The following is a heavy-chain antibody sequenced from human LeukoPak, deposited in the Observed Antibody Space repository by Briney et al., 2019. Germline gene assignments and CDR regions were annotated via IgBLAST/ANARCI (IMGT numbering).Heavy chain of an antibody. D-gene: IGHD5-18*01. Sequence: PGGSLRLSCAASGFTFSVYAMHWVRQAPGKGLEWVTAISSDGSNKYFADSVKGRFTISRDNSKNTLDLEMSSLRTEDTAVYFCAKGGFSFGYADHWGQGTLVTVSS. J-gene: IGHJ5*02. V-gene: IGHV3-30*04. CDR1: GFTFSVYA. CDR2: ISSDGSNK. CDR3: AKGGFSFGYADH.